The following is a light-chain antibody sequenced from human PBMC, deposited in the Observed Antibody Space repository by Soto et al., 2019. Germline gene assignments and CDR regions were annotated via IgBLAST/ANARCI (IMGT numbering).Light chain of an antibody. CDR1: QSVGNN. CDR3: LKYGVWPLP. J-gene: IGKJ4*01. CDR2: ATS. V-gene: IGKV3-15*01. Sequence: EIVLTQSPATLSVSPGERATLSCRASQSVGNNFAWYQQKPGQAPRLLIFATSTRATGVPARFSGSGSGTHSPPTVSSLQSEDFAFDFSLKYGVWPLPLGGGAKVE.